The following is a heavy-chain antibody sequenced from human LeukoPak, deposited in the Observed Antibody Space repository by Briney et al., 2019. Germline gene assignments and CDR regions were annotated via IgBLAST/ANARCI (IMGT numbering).Heavy chain of an antibody. CDR1: RGTFSSYA. D-gene: IGHD6-13*01. Sequence: ASVKVSCKASRGTFSSYAISWVRQAPGQPLEWMGRIIPIFGTANYAQKFQGRVTITADKSTSTAYMELSSLRSEDTAVYYCATHIKAAAGTEPWGQGTLVTVSS. CDR2: IIPIFGTA. J-gene: IGHJ5*02. V-gene: IGHV1-69*06. CDR3: ATHIKAAAGTEP.